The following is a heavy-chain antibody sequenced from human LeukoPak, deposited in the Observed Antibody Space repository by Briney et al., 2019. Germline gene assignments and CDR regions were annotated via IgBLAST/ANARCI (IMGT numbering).Heavy chain of an antibody. J-gene: IGHJ4*02. CDR1: GYSFRNYC. V-gene: IGHV3-33*01. CDR2: IWWDGSQK. D-gene: IGHD1-1*01. CDR3: ARAASANCIDY. Sequence: GGSLRLSWAASGYSFRNYCMHWVRQAPGKGLEWVAVIWWDGSQKYYADSVEGRFTISRDNSKNTLYVQMNSLRADDTAVYFCARAASANCIDYWGQGTPVTVSS.